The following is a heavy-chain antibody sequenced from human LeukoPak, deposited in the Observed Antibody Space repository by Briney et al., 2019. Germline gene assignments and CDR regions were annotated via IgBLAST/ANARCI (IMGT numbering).Heavy chain of an antibody. V-gene: IGHV3-9*01. CDR1: GFTFDDYA. J-gene: IGHJ4*02. Sequence: GGSLRLSCAASGFTFDDYAMHWVRQAPGKGLEWVSGISWNSGSIGYADSVKGRFTISRDNAKNSLYLQMNSLRAEDTALYYCAKDIGGYNGYEFDYWGQGTLVTVSS. CDR2: ISWNSGSI. D-gene: IGHD5-12*01. CDR3: AKDIGGYNGYEFDY.